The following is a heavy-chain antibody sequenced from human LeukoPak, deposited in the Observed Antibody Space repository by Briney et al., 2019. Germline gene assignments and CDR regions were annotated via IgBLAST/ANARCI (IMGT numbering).Heavy chain of an antibody. CDR2: IRPDGTT. CDR1: SESFNDYF. Sequence: SETLSLTCAVYSESFNDYFCIWIRQPPGKGLEWLGDIRPDGTTTYNPSLKTRVSISLDMPKTHSSLSLRSMAAADTAVYYCARRRKSTDNWGQGSLVTVSS. J-gene: IGHJ4*02. CDR3: ARRRKSTDN. D-gene: IGHD1-14*01. V-gene: IGHV4-34*01.